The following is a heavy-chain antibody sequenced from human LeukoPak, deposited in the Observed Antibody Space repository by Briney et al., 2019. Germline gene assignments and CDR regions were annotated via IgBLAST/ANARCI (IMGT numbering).Heavy chain of an antibody. CDR1: GGSISSYY. V-gene: IGHV4-4*07. CDR2: IYTSGNT. J-gene: IGHJ3*02. Sequence: SETLSLTCTVSGGSISSYYWTWIRQPAGKGLEWVGRIYTSGNTNYNPTLKSRVTMSVDTSKSQFSLKLSSVTAADTAVYYCARECSGGSCYLRGDAFDIWGQGTMVTVSS. CDR3: ARECSGGSCYLRGDAFDI. D-gene: IGHD2-15*01.